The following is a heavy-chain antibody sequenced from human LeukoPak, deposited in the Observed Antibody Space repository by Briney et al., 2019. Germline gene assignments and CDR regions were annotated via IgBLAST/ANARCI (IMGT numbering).Heavy chain of an antibody. CDR1: GGSISSSSYY. J-gene: IGHJ4*02. CDR3: ARHTYFCSGYYSDYFDY. D-gene: IGHD3-3*01. Sequence: SETLSLTCTVSGGSISSSSYYWGWIRQPPGKGLEWIGSIYYSGSTYYNPSLKSRVTISVDTSKNQFSLKLSSVTAADTAVYYCARHTYFCSGYYSDYFDYWGQGTLVAVSS. V-gene: IGHV4-39*01. CDR2: IYYSGST.